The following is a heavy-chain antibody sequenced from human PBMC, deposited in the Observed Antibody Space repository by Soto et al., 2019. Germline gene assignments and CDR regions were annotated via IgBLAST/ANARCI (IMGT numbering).Heavy chain of an antibody. V-gene: IGHV4-30-4*01. Sequence: PSETLSLTCTVSGGSISSGDYYWSWIRQPPGKGLEWIGYIYYSGSTYYNPSLKSRATISVDTSKNQFSLKLSSVTAADTAGYYCASHMVRGVISYYYGMDVWGQGTTVTVSS. CDR1: GGSISSGDYY. CDR3: ASHMVRGVISYYYGMDV. J-gene: IGHJ6*02. D-gene: IGHD3-10*01. CDR2: IYYSGST.